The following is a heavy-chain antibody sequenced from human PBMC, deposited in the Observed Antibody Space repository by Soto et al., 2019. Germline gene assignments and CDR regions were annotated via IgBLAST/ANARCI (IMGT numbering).Heavy chain of an antibody. D-gene: IGHD3-10*01. Sequence: QVQLVESGGGVVQPGRSLRLSCEASGFTFSSYVMHWGRQAPGQGLEWVAVISYDGSNKYYVDSVKGRLTISRDNSKNTLYLQMNSLRAEDTDVYYCTSHVQGSGAYWYYFDYWGQGTLVTVSS. CDR1: GFTFSSYV. CDR2: ISYDGSNK. J-gene: IGHJ4*02. V-gene: IGHV3-30-3*01. CDR3: TSHVQGSGAYWYYFDY.